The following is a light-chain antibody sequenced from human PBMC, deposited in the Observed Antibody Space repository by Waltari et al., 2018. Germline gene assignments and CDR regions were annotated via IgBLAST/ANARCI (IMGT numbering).Light chain of an antibody. CDR2: WAS. CDR1: QSVLYSSNNKNY. CDR3: QQYYSTPLT. Sequence: DIVMTQSPDSLAVSLCVRRTISCTSSQSVLYSSNNKNYLAWSQQYPGQPPKLLIYWASTRESGVPDRFIGSGSGKDFPLTISSLQAADVAVYYCQQYYSTPLTFGGGTKVEIK. V-gene: IGKV4-1*01. J-gene: IGKJ4*01.